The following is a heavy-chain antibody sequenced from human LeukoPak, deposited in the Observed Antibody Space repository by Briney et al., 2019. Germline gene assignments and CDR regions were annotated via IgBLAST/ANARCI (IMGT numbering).Heavy chain of an antibody. J-gene: IGHJ3*01. Sequence: PGGSPRLSCAASGFTFSDYSMNWVRQAPGKGLEWISYISSSSSTIYYADSVKGRFTISRDNAKKSLYMQMNSLRAEDTAAYYCVRVGGAFDLWGQGTRVSVSS. CDR2: ISSSSSTI. D-gene: IGHD3-16*01. CDR1: GFTFSDYS. V-gene: IGHV3-48*01. CDR3: VRVGGAFDL.